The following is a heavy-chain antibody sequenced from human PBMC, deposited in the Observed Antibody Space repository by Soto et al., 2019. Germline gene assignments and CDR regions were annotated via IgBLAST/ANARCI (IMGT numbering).Heavy chain of an antibody. CDR3: AKVSSSWYAGFFDL. V-gene: IGHV3-23*01. Sequence: EVQLLESGGGLVQPGGSLRLSCTASGFTFSSHAMTWVRQAPGKGLEWVSGLSDSGGSIYYADSVKGRFTISRDNSMNTLYRQMRTLRAEDTAVYYCAKVSSSWYAGFFDLWGQGTLVTVSS. CDR1: GFTFSSHA. D-gene: IGHD6-13*01. CDR2: LSDSGGSI. J-gene: IGHJ4*02.